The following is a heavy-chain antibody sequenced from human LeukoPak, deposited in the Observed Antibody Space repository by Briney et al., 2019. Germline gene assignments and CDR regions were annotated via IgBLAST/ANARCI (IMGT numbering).Heavy chain of an antibody. CDR3: ARGSLDCSSTSCYPD. V-gene: IGHV4-30-4*08. CDR1: GGSISSSSYY. CDR2: IYYSGST. Sequence: SETLSLTCTVSGGSISSSSYYWGWIRQPPGKGLEWIGDIYYSGSTYYNPSLKSRVTISVDTSKNQFSLKLSSVTAADTAVYYCARGSLDCSSTSCYPDWGQGALVTVSS. J-gene: IGHJ4*02. D-gene: IGHD2-2*01.